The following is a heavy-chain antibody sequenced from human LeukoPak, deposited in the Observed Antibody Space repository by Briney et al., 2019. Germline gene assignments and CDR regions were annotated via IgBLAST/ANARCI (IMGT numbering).Heavy chain of an antibody. Sequence: PGGSLRLSCAASGFTFSSYAMSWVRQAPGKGLEWVSAISGSGGSTYYADSVKGRFTISRDNAKNSLYLQMDSLRAEDTAIYYCARSNYIIYWGQGTLVTVSS. CDR2: ISGSGGST. J-gene: IGHJ4*02. CDR1: GFTFSSYA. D-gene: IGHD4-11*01. CDR3: ARSNYIIY. V-gene: IGHV3-23*01.